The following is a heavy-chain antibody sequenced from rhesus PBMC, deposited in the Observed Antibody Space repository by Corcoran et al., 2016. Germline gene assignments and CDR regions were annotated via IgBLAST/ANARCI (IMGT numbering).Heavy chain of an antibody. CDR1: GGSVRHSNW. V-gene: IGHV4-65*01. J-gene: IGHJ4*01. Sequence: QVPLQESGPGLVKPSETLSLTRPVSGGSVRHSNWLRWIRQPPGKGLEWIGYISGSSGSTYYNPSLKSRVTISTDTSKNQFSLKLSSVTAADTAVYYCARDLYGNADWGQGVLVTVSS. CDR3: ARDLYGNAD. D-gene: IGHD4-35*01. CDR2: ISGSSGST.